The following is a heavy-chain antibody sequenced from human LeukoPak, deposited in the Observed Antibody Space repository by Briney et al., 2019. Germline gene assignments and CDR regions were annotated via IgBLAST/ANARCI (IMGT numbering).Heavy chain of an antibody. J-gene: IGHJ6*03. CDR1: GRSFSNYY. CDR3: ARRWNYGRNYYIDV. Sequence: SETLSLTCTGYGRSFSNYYWSWIRQPPGKGLEWIGEINDSGRINYNPSLMSRVTVSVNTSKNQFSLRLTSVTATDTAVYYCARRWNYGRNYYIDVWGNGATVSVSS. CDR2: INDSGRI. V-gene: IGHV4-34*01. D-gene: IGHD1-7*01.